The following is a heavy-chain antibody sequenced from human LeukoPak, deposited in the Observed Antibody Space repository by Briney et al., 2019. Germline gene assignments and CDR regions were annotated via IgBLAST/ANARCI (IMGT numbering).Heavy chain of an antibody. V-gene: IGHV3-21*01. CDR1: GFTFSSYE. Sequence: PGGSLRLSCAASGFTFSSYEMNWVRQAPGKGLEWVSSISSSSSYIYYADSVKGRFTISRDNAKNSLYLQMNSLRAEDTAVYYCAREDSYGPYNWFDPWGQGTLVTVSS. CDR2: ISSSSSYI. CDR3: AREDSYGPYNWFDP. D-gene: IGHD5-18*01. J-gene: IGHJ5*02.